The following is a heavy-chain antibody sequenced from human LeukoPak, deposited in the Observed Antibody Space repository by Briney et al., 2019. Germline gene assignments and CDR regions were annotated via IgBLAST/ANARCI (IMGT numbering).Heavy chain of an antibody. D-gene: IGHD3-22*01. CDR2: ITTSSRYI. Sequence: GGSLRLSCVASRFTFESYSLNGVRQAPGKGLEWVSSITTSSRYIYYADSVRGRFTISRDNAKNSLYLEMNSLRAEDTAVYYYARDYSPPHWYDSSGYLDSWGQGTWSPSPQ. J-gene: IGHJ4*02. CDR1: RFTFESYS. CDR3: ARDYSPPHWYDSSGYLDS. V-gene: IGHV3-21*01.